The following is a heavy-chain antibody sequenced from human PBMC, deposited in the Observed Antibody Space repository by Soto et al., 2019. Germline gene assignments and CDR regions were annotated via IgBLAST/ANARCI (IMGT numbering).Heavy chain of an antibody. CDR1: GFTFDDYA. Sequence: GGSLRLSCAASGFTFDDYAMHWVRQAPGKGLEWVSGISWNSAGLDYADSVKGRFTISRDNTKNTLYLEMNTLRAEDTALYYCAKAIYSGASCCFTRAFDLLGPGTMVTVSS. CDR3: AKAIYSGASCCFTRAFDL. D-gene: IGHD2-2*02. V-gene: IGHV3-9*01. CDR2: ISWNSAGL. J-gene: IGHJ3*01.